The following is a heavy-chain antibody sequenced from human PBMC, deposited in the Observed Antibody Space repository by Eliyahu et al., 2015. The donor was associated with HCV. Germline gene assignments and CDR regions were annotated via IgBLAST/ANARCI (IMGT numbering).Heavy chain of an antibody. J-gene: IGHJ4*02. D-gene: IGHD6-19*01. Sequence: QVQLVQSGAEVKKPGSSVKVSCKASGGTFSSYAISWVRQAPGQGLEWMGRIIPILGIANYTQKFQGRVTITADKSTSTAYMELSSLRSEDTAVYYCARVPQKPPRYSSGWSFDYWGQGTLVTVSS. CDR2: IIPILGIA. V-gene: IGHV1-69*04. CDR3: ARVPQKPPRYSSGWSFDY. CDR1: GGTFSSYA.